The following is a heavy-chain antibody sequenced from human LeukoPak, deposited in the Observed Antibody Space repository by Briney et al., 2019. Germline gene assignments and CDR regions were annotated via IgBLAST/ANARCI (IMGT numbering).Heavy chain of an antibody. Sequence: SETLSLTCAVYGGSFSDYYWSWIRQPPGKGLEWIGYIYYSGSTYYNPSLKSRVTISVDTSKNQFSLKLSSVTAADTAVYYCARAVTGDGALAFDYWGQGTLVTVSS. V-gene: IGHV4-30-4*01. J-gene: IGHJ4*02. D-gene: IGHD7-27*01. CDR2: IYYSGST. CDR3: ARAVTGDGALAFDY. CDR1: GGSFSDYY.